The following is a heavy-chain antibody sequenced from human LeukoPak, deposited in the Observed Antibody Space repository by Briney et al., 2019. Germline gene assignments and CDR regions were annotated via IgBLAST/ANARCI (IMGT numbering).Heavy chain of an antibody. V-gene: IGHV1-2*02. CDR1: GCTFTGYY. Sequence: ASVKVSCKASGCTFTGYYMHWVRQAPGQGLEWMGWINPNSGGTNYTQKFQGRVTMTRDTFISTAYMELSRLRSDDTAVYYCARDNGRRAAESYFDYWGQGTLVTVSS. CDR2: INPNSGGT. J-gene: IGHJ4*02. D-gene: IGHD2-15*01. CDR3: ARDNGRRAAESYFDY.